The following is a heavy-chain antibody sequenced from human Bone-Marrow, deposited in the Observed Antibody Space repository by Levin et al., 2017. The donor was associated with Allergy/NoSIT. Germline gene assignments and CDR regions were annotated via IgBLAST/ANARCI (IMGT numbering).Heavy chain of an antibody. V-gene: IGHV4-39*07. Sequence: SETLSLTCSVFGDSMDSSNFYWGWIRQPPGKGLEWIANILSSGTTYYDPSLKSRVTISLDTSKKQFSLKVKSVTTADTAVYYCARAAGGIPPYFDSWGQGALVTVSS. CDR3: ARAAGGIPPYFDS. J-gene: IGHJ4*02. D-gene: IGHD3-16*01. CDR1: GDSMDSSNFY. CDR2: ILSSGTT.